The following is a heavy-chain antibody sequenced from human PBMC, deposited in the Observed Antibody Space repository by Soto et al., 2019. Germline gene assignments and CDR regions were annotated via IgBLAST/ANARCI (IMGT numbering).Heavy chain of an antibody. D-gene: IGHD3-22*01. CDR1: GGSISSGGYY. J-gene: IGHJ4*02. Sequence: QVQLQESGPGLVKPSQTLSLTCTVSGGSISSGGYYWSWIRQHPGKGLEWIGYIYYSGSTYYNPSLKSRVTISVDTSKNQFSLKLSYVTAADTAVYYCARDSYDSSGYYYYDYWGQGTLVTVS. V-gene: IGHV4-31*03. CDR3: ARDSYDSSGYYYYDY. CDR2: IYYSGST.